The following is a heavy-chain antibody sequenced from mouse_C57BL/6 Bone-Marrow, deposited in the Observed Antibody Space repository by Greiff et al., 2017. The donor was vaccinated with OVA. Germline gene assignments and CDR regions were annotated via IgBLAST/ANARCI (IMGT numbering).Heavy chain of an antibody. CDR3: AREGDWEGDWYFDV. CDR2: ISYDGSN. V-gene: IGHV3-6*01. CDR1: GYSITSGYY. Sequence: EVKLEESGPGLVKPSQSLSLTCSVTGYSITSGYYWNWIRQFPGNKLEWMGYISYDGSNNYNPSLKNRISITRDPSTTQSFLKLEAVTTEDTATYDGAREGDWEGDWYFDVRGTGTTGNGS. D-gene: IGHD4-1*01. J-gene: IGHJ1*03.